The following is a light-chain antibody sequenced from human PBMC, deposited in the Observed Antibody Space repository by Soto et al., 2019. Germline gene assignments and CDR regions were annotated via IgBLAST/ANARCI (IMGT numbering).Light chain of an antibody. CDR3: AAWDDSLNGRV. Sequence: QSVLTQPPSASGTPGQRVTISCSGSSSNIGSNYVSWYQQLPGTAPTLLIYRTNQRPSGVPDRFSGSKSGTSASLAISGLWSEDEADYYCAAWDDSLNGRVFGGVTKLTVL. V-gene: IGLV1-47*03. CDR1: SSNIGSNY. CDR2: RTN. J-gene: IGLJ2*01.